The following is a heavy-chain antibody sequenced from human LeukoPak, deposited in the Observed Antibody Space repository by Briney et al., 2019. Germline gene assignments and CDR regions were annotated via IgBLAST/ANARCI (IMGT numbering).Heavy chain of an antibody. CDR3: AKDLSTAAKYYFDY. V-gene: IGHV3-23*01. J-gene: IGHJ4*02. CDR1: GFTFSDYA. Sequence: GGSLKLSCAVPGFTFSDYAMSWFRQAPGKGLEWSPSISGSGGSTYHADSVKGRFTISRDNSKNTLSLQMNSLRAEDTALYYCAKDLSTAAKYYFDYWGQGTLVTVSS. CDR2: ISGSGGST. D-gene: IGHD2/OR15-2a*01.